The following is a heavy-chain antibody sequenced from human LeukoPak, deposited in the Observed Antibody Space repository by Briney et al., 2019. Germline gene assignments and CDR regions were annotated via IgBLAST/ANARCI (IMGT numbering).Heavy chain of an antibody. J-gene: IGHJ6*02. CDR3: ARLRDTSMAHSYYGLDV. Sequence: GGSLRLSRAASGFTFSSYSMNGVRQAPGKGVEWVSFISIRIITIYSAASVMVRFTISGDTAKDSLSLQMNSLRDEDTAVYYCARLRDTSMAHSYYGLDVWGQGTTVTVSS. D-gene: IGHD5-18*01. CDR1: GFTFSSYS. CDR2: ISIRIITI. V-gene: IGHV3-48*02.